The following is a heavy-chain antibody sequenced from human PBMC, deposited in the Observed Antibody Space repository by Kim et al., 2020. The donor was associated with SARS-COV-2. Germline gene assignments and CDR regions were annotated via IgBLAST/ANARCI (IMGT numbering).Heavy chain of an antibody. Sequence: SETLSLTCAVYGGSFSGYYWSWIRQPPGKGLEWIGEINHSGSTNYNPSLKSRVTISVDTSKNQFSLKLSSVTAADTAVYYCARTVGTYGSGSYYGYWGQGTLVTVSS. CDR3: ARTVGTYGSGSYYGY. D-gene: IGHD3-10*01. J-gene: IGHJ4*02. CDR1: GGSFSGYY. CDR2: INHSGST. V-gene: IGHV4-34*01.